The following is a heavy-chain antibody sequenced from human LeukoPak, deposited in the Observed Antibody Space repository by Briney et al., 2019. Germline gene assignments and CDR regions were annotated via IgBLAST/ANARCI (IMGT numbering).Heavy chain of an antibody. V-gene: IGHV3-15*01. J-gene: IGHJ4*02. CDR2: IKSKADGGTA. CDR1: GFTFSNAW. D-gene: IGHD1-26*01. Sequence: GGSLRLSCAASGFTFSNAWMSWVRQAPGKGLEWVGRIKSKADGGTADYSAPVKGRFTISSDDSKNTLYLQMNSLKTEDTAVYYCTNSLTGARQVEPRRWGQGTLVTVSS. CDR3: TNSLTGARQVEPRR.